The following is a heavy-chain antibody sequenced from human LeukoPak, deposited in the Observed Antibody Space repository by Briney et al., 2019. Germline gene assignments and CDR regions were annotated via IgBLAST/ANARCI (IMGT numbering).Heavy chain of an antibody. V-gene: IGHV1-2*06. CDR1: GYTFTGYY. D-gene: IGHD6-6*01. CDR2: INPNSGGT. J-gene: IGHJ4*02. CDR3: ARAARPRFLFDY. Sequence: ASVKVSCKASGYTFTGYYMHWVRQAPGQGLEWMGRINPNSGGTNYAQKFQGRVTMTRDTSISTAYTELSRLRSDDTAVYYCARAARPRFLFDYWGQGTLVTVAS.